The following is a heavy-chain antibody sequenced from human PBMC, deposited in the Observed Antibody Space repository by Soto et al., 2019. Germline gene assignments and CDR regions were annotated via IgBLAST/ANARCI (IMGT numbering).Heavy chain of an antibody. CDR3: AKLTYPSDSTGYYYGRVSGWIDS. J-gene: IGHJ5*01. D-gene: IGHD3-22*01. CDR1: GFTFSSYA. V-gene: IGHV3-23*01. CDR2: ISASGGTA. Sequence: EVQLLESGGGLIQPGGSLRLSCAASGFTFSSYAMSWVRQAPGKGLEWVSGISASGGTANLADSVEGRCTISRDNSKSTLYLRMNSLRAEDTAVYYCAKLTYPSDSTGYYYGRVSGWIDSWGQGTLVTVSS.